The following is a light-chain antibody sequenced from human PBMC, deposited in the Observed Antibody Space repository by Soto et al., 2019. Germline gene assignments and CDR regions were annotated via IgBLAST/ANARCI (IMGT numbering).Light chain of an antibody. CDR1: QGISSY. CDR2: AAS. V-gene: IGKV1-8*01. CDR3: QQYDSYPGT. Sequence: AIRMTQSPSSLSASTGDRVTITCRASQGISSYLAWYQQKPGKAPKLLIYAASTLQSRVPSRFSGSGAGTDVTLTISCLQSEDFATYYCQQYDSYPGTFGPGTKVDIK. J-gene: IGKJ3*01.